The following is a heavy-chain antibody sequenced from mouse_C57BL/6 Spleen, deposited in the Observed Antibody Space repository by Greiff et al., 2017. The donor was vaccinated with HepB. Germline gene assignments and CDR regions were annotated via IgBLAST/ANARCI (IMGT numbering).Heavy chain of an antibody. J-gene: IGHJ4*01. Sequence: QVQLQQPGAELVKPGASVKMSCKASGYTFTSYCIAWVKQRPGQGLEWIGDIYPVSGSTNYNEKFKSKATLTVDTSSSTAYMQLSSLTSEDSAVYYCARAREAMDCWGQGTSVTVSS. CDR3: ARAREAMDC. CDR1: GYTFTSYC. V-gene: IGHV1-55*01. CDR2: IYPVSGST.